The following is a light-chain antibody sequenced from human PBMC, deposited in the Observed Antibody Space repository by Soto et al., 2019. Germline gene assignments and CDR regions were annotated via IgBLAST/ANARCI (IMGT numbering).Light chain of an antibody. CDR2: DVD. V-gene: IGLV2-14*01. Sequence: QSVLTQPASVCGSPGQAITISCTGTSSDVGGYNYVSWYQQHPGKAPKLIIYDVDNRPSGISSRFSGSKSGNTASLTISGLQAEDEADYYCSSFSYSSTPNYVFGTGTKVTVL. CDR3: SSFSYSSTPNYV. J-gene: IGLJ1*01. CDR1: SSDVGGYNY.